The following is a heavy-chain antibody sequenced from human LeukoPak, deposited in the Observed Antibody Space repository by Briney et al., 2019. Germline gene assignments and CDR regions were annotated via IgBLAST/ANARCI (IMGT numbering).Heavy chain of an antibody. Sequence: GGSLRLSCAASGFTFSSYGMHWVRQAPGKGLEWGAVISYDGSNKYYADSVKGRFTISRDNSKNTLYLQMNSLRAEDTAVYYCAKVYSVRYFDWSPSTETDYWGQGTLVTVSS. CDR3: AKVYSVRYFDWSPSTETDY. CDR1: GFTFSSYG. V-gene: IGHV3-30*18. J-gene: IGHJ4*02. D-gene: IGHD3-9*01. CDR2: ISYDGSNK.